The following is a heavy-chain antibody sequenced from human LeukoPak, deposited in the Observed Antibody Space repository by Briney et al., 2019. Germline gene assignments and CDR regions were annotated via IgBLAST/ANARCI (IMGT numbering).Heavy chain of an antibody. J-gene: IGHJ3*02. D-gene: IGHD1-1*01. V-gene: IGHV1-18*01. Sequence: AVNVSCKASGYSFTSYGISWVRQAPGQGLEWIGWISAYNCNTNYAQKLQGRITMTTDTSTSTTSMELRSLTSDDTAVYYCARRTGTQYSSDAFDIWGQGTMVTVSS. CDR1: GYSFTSYG. CDR3: ARRTGTQYSSDAFDI. CDR2: ISAYNCNT.